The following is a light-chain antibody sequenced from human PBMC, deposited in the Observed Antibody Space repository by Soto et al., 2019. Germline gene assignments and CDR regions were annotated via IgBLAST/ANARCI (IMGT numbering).Light chain of an antibody. Sequence: SAVPQPASVSGSPGPSNTISCTGTSSDVGSYNLVSWYQQHPGKAPKLMIYEVSKWPSGISNRFSGSKSGNTASLTISGLQAEDEGDYYCCSYAGSHYVFGTGTKVTVL. CDR1: SSDVGSYNL. J-gene: IGLJ1*01. CDR2: EVS. V-gene: IGLV2-23*02. CDR3: CSYAGSHYV.